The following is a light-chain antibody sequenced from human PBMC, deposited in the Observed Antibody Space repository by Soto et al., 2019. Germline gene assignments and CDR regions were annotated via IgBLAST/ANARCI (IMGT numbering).Light chain of an antibody. CDR1: QVISSW. CDR2: AAS. CDR3: QQYNSYSPT. Sequence: DIQMTQSPSSVSASVGDRVTITCRASQVISSWLVWYQQKPGKAPKLLIHAASSLQSGVPLRFSGSGSGTEFTLTISSLQPDDIATYSCQQYNSYSPTFGQGTKVDIK. J-gene: IGKJ1*01. V-gene: IGKV1D-16*01.